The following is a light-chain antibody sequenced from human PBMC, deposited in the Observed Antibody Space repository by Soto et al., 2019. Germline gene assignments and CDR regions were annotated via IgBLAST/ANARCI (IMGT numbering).Light chain of an antibody. CDR3: QQYNTYWT. J-gene: IGKJ1*01. CDR2: KAS. V-gene: IGKV1-5*03. Sequence: IQMTQSPSTLSASVGDRLTITCRASQSVGTWLAWYQQKPGKAPKLLIYKASTLNTGVPSRFSGSGSGTEFTLTISSLQPDDFATYYCQQYNTYWTFGQGTKVEIK. CDR1: QSVGTW.